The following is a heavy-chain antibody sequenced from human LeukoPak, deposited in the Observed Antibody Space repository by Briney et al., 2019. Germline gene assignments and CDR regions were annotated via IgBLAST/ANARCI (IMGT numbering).Heavy chain of an antibody. CDR2: INPNSGGT. V-gene: IGHV1-2*06. CDR1: GYTFTGYY. Sequence: GASVKVSCKASGYTFTGYYMHWVRQAPGQGLEWMGRINPNSGGTNYAQKFQGRVIMTRDTSISTAYMELSRLRSDDTAVYYCAGDSSGMYYFDYWGQGTLVTVSS. D-gene: IGHD3-22*01. J-gene: IGHJ4*02. CDR3: AGDSSGMYYFDY.